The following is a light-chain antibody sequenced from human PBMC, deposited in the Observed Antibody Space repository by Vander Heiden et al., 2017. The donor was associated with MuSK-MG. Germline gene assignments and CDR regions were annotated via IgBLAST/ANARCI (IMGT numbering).Light chain of an antibody. CDR1: QSIDTF. CDR2: AAS. J-gene: IGKJ2*01. Sequence: DIQMTQYPSSLSASVGDTVIITFRASQSIDTFLHWYQQKPGRAPKLLIYAASNLQSGVPSMFSGSGIGTDFTLTISSRQLEDFATYYCQQNDSTPLYTFGRGTKLEIK. CDR3: QQNDSTPLYT. V-gene: IGKV1-39*01.